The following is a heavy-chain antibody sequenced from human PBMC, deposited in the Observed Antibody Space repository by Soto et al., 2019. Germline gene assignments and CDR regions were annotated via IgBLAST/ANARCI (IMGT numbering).Heavy chain of an antibody. CDR2: ISRDSRSI. CDR1: GFRFDDYG. V-gene: IGHV3-9*01. Sequence: SLRLSCEFSGFRFDDYGMHWVRQAPGKGLEWIAGISRDSRSISYGASMKGRFTISRDNAKNSLYLQLNSLRADDTAFYYCVKDALTTVAYYFDYWGQGALVTV. CDR3: VKDALTTVAYYFDY. D-gene: IGHD4-17*01. J-gene: IGHJ4*02.